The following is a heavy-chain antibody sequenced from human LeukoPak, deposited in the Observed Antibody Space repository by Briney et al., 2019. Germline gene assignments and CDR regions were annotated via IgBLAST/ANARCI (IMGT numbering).Heavy chain of an antibody. CDR2: ISSSSSYI. Sequence: GGSLRLSCAASGFTFSSYSMNWVRQAPGKGLEWVSSISSSSSYIYYADSVKGRFTISRDNAKNSLYLQMNSLRAEDTAVYYCARDTPYCGGDCYSSDAFDIWAHGTMVTVSS. J-gene: IGHJ3*02. CDR3: ARDTPYCGGDCYSSDAFDI. V-gene: IGHV3-21*01. CDR1: GFTFSSYS. D-gene: IGHD2-21*02.